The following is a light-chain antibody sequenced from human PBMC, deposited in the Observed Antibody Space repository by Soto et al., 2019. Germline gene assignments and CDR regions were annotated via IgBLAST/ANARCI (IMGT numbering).Light chain of an antibody. Sequence: QSVLTQPASVSGSPGQSITISCTGTRSDVGGYNYVSWYQHHPSKAPKLMIYDVSNRPSGVSNRFSGSKSGNTASLTISGLQAEDEADYYCSSYTSSSTVVFGGGTKLTVL. V-gene: IGLV2-14*03. CDR3: SSYTSSSTVV. CDR2: DVS. J-gene: IGLJ2*01. CDR1: RSDVGGYNY.